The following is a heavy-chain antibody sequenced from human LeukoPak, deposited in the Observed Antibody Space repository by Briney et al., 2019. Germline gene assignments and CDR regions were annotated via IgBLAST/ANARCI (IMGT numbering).Heavy chain of an antibody. D-gene: IGHD1-1*01. CDR2: ISAYNGNT. V-gene: IGHV1-18*01. J-gene: IGHJ5*02. CDR3: ARLDRYADWFDP. CDR1: GYTFTSYG. Sequence: ASVKVSCKASGYTFTSYGISWVRQAPGQGLEWMGWISAYNGNTNYAQKLQGRATMTTDTSTSTAYMELRSLRSDDTAVYYCARLDRYADWFDPWGQGALVTVSS.